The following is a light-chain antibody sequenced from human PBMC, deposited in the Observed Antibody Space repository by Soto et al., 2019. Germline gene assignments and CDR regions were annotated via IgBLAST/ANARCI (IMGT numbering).Light chain of an antibody. J-gene: IGKJ1*01. Sequence: AIQMTQSPSSLSASVGDRVTITCRASQGIRNDLAWYQQRPGKAPNLLIYASSNLQSGVPSRFRGSGSGTDFTLTISSLQPDDFATYYCLQDYAYPRTFGQGTEVEI. CDR2: ASS. V-gene: IGKV1-6*01. CDR3: LQDYAYPRT. CDR1: QGIRND.